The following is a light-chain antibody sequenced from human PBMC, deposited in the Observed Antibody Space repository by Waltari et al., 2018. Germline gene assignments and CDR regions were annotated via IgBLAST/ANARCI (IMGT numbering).Light chain of an antibody. J-gene: IGKJ2*01. CDR3: QQYNNWPPPYT. CDR1: QSVSSN. CDR2: GAS. V-gene: IGKV3-15*01. Sequence: EIVMTQSPATLSVSPGKRATSPSRASQSVSSNLAWYQQKPGQAPRLLIYGASTRATGIPARFSGSGSGTEFTLTISSLQSEDFAVYYCQQYNNWPPPYTFGQGTKLEIK.